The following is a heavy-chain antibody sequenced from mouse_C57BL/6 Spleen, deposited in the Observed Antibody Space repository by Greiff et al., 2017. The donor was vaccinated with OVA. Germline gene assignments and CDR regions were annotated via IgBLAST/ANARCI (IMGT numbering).Heavy chain of an antibody. V-gene: IGHV1-42*01. Sequence: VQLQQSGPELVKPGASVKISCKASGYPFTGYYMNWVKQSPEKSLEWIGEINPSTGGTTYNQKFKAKATLTVDKSSSTAYMQLKSLTSEDSAVYYCARVKNYDYDHYAMDYWGQGTSVTVSS. CDR3: ARVKNYDYDHYAMDY. CDR1: GYPFTGYY. D-gene: IGHD2-4*01. CDR2: INPSTGGT. J-gene: IGHJ4*01.